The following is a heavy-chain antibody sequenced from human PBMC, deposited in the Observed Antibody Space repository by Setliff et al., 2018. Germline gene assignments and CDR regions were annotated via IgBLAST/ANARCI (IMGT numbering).Heavy chain of an antibody. CDR2: ISGSTGSI. J-gene: IGHJ4*02. V-gene: IGHV3-48*01. CDR1: GFTFSSEY. Sequence: GGSLRLSCAASGFTFSSEYMNWVRQAPGKGLEWVSYISGSTGSIFYADSVKGRFTISRDKAKNSLYLQMSSLRVDDTAVYYCARGGSPYYFDYWGQGTLVTVSS. D-gene: IGHD3-16*01. CDR3: ARGGSPYYFDY.